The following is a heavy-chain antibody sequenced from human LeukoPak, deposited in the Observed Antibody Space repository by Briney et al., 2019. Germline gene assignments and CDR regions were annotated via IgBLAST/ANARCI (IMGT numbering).Heavy chain of an antibody. J-gene: IGHJ4*02. V-gene: IGHV4-39*07. D-gene: IGHD1-26*01. CDR2: IYYSGST. CDR3: ARSPKSYSGSYYRYYFDY. Sequence: SETLSLTCTVSGGSISSSSYYWGWIRQPPGKGLEWIGTIYYSGSTYYNPSLKSRVTISVDKSKNQFSLKLSSVTAADTAVYYCARSPKSYSGSYYRYYFDYWGQGTLVTVSS. CDR1: GGSISSSSYY.